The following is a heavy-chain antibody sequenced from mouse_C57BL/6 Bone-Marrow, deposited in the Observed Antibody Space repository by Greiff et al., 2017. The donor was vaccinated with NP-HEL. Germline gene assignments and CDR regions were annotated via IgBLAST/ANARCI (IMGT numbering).Heavy chain of an antibody. J-gene: IGHJ4*01. D-gene: IGHD3-2*02. V-gene: IGHV1-82*01. Sequence: VQLQQSGPELVKPGASVKISCKASGYAFSSSWMNWVKQRPGKGLEWIGRIYPGDGDTNYNGKFKGKATLTADKSSSTAYMQLSSLTSEDSAVYFCARKAQATDYWGQGTSVTVSS. CDR2: IYPGDGDT. CDR1: GYAFSSSW. CDR3: ARKAQATDY.